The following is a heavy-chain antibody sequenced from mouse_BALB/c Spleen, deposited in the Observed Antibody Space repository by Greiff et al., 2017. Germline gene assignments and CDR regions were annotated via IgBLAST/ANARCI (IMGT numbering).Heavy chain of an antibody. CDR1: GFTFSDYY. V-gene: IGHV5-4*02. D-gene: IGHD2-4*01. CDR2: ISDGGSYT. J-gene: IGHJ2*01. Sequence: DVKLVESGGGLVKPGGSLKLSCAASGFTFSDYYMYWVRQTPEKRLEWVATISDGGSYTYYPDSVKGRFTISRDNAKNNLYLQMSSLKSEDTAMYYCARAYDLDYWGQGTTLTVSS. CDR3: ARAYDLDY.